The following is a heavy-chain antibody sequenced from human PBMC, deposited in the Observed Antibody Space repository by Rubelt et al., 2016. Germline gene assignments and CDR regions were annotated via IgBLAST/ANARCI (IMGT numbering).Heavy chain of an antibody. V-gene: IGHV4-59*08. Sequence: GSISSYYWSWIRQPPGKGLEWIGYIYYSGSTNYNPSLKSRVTISVDTSKNQFSLKLSSVTAADTAVYYCARTESYYYDSSGYYFGYYFDYWGQGTLVTVSS. J-gene: IGHJ4*02. CDR2: IYYSGST. CDR3: ARTESYYYDSSGYYFGYYFDY. D-gene: IGHD3-22*01. CDR1: GSISSYY.